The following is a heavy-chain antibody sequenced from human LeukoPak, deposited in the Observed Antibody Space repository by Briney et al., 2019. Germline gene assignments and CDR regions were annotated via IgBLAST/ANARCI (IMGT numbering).Heavy chain of an antibody. V-gene: IGHV4-59*01. D-gene: IGHD5-12*01. CDR1: GGSISSNY. Sequence: PSETLSLTCTVSGGSISSNYWSWIRQPPGKGLEWIGYIYNSGGINYNPSLKSRVAISVDTPKNQFSLKLNSVTAADTAVYYCARTSGYTYFDYWGQGTLVTVSS. CDR2: IYNSGGI. J-gene: IGHJ4*02. CDR3: ARTSGYTYFDY.